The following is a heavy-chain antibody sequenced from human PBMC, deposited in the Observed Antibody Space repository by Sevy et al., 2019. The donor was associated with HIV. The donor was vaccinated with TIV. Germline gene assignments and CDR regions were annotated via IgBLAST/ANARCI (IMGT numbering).Heavy chain of an antibody. V-gene: IGHV4-4*07. CDR2: IYTSGST. D-gene: IGHD3-22*01. CDR3: ARAPYYYDTSGYLSALVDV. CDR1: GGSISGSFY. Sequence: SETLSLTCSVSGGSISGSFYWSWVRQPAGKGLEWIGSIYTSGSTNYNPSLKSRITMSVDTSKNQFSLRLKSVTAADTAVYYCARAPYYYDTSGYLSALVDVWGQGTRVTVSS. J-gene: IGHJ6*02.